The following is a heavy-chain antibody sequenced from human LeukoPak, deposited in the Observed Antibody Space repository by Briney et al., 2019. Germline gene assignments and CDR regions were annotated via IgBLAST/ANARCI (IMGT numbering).Heavy chain of an antibody. V-gene: IGHV3-21*01. D-gene: IGHD1-1*01. CDR1: GFTFSSYS. CDR3: ARAWNRPEDFFYYMDV. J-gene: IGHJ6*03. Sequence: GGSLRLSCAASGFTFSSYSMNWVRQAPGKGLEWVSSITSRGSYIYYTDSVKGRFTISRDNSKNSLYLQMNSLRAEDTAVYYCARAWNRPEDFFYYMDVWGKGTTVTVSS. CDR2: ITSRGSYI.